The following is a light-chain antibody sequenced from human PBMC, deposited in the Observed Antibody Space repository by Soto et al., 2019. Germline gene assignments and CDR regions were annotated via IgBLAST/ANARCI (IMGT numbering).Light chain of an antibody. CDR2: DTS. Sequence: EIVLTQSPATLSLSPGERATLSCRASQSVGSYLAWYQQKPGQAPRLLIYDTSIRATDIPARFSGSGSGTDFTLTISSLEPEDFAVYYCQQRYDWLTFGGGTKVEI. CDR1: QSVGSY. CDR3: QQRYDWLT. V-gene: IGKV3-11*01. J-gene: IGKJ4*01.